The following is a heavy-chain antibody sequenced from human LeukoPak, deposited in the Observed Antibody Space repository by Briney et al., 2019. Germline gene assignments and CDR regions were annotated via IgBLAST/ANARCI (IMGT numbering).Heavy chain of an antibody. CDR2: ISAYNGNT. Sequence: SVTLSHNASGYTFTSYGISWARQAPGQGLESMGWISAYNGNTIYAQKLQGRVTMTTDTSTSTAYMELRSLRSDDSAVYYCARDPSNDFWSGYYSRGGYYYYMDVWGKGTTVTVSS. CDR1: GYTFTSYG. J-gene: IGHJ6*03. D-gene: IGHD3-3*01. CDR3: ARDPSNDFWSGYYSRGGYYYYMDV. V-gene: IGHV1-18*04.